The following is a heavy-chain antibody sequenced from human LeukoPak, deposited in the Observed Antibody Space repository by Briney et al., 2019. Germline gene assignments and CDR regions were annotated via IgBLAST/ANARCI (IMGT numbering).Heavy chain of an antibody. CDR2: IIPIFGTA. Sequence: SVKVSCKASGGTFCSYAISWVRQAPGQGLEWMGGIIPIFGTANYAQKFQGRVTITTDESTSTAYMELSSLRSEDTAVYYCARDSYYYDSSGYFDYWGQGTLVTDSS. J-gene: IGHJ4*02. CDR3: ARDSYYYDSSGYFDY. D-gene: IGHD3-22*01. V-gene: IGHV1-69*05. CDR1: GGTFCSYA.